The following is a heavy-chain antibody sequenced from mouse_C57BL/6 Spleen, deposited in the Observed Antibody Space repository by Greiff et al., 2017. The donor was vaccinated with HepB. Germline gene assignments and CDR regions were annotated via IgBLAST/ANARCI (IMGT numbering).Heavy chain of an antibody. V-gene: IGHV5-6*02. D-gene: IGHD2-12*01. CDR1: GFTFSSYG. Sequence: EVKLVESGGDLVKPGGSLKLSCAASGFTFSSYGMSWVRQTPDKRLEWVATISSGGSYTYYPDSVKGRFTISRDNAKNTLYLQMSSLKSEDTAMYYCARSYRSMDHWGQGTSVIVSS. CDR2: ISSGGSYT. J-gene: IGHJ4*01. CDR3: ARSYRSMDH.